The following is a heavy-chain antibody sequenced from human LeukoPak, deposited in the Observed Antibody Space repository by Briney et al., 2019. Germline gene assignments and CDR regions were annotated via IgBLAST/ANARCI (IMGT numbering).Heavy chain of an antibody. CDR1: GFTFSSYG. CDR2: ISYDGSNK. CDR3: AKPGRPKTYCFDY. J-gene: IGHJ4*02. V-gene: IGHV3-30*18. Sequence: GGSLRLSCAASGFTFSSYGMHWVRQAPGKGLEWVAVISYDGSNKYYADSVKGRFTISRDNSKNTLYLQMNSLRAEDTAVYYCAKPGRPKTYCFDYWGQGTLVTVSS.